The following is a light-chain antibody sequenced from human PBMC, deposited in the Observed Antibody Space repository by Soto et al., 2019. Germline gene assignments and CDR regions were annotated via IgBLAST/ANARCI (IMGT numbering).Light chain of an antibody. CDR3: QQRSNWHPV. CDR2: GAS. V-gene: IGKV3-15*01. CDR1: QSLSSD. Sequence: EIVMTQSPATLSVSPGERATLSCRASQSLSSDLAWYQQKVGQAPRLLIYGASTRATGIPARYSGSGSGTEFNFTISSLQSEDFAVYYCQQRSNWHPVFGGGTKVDIK. J-gene: IGKJ4*01.